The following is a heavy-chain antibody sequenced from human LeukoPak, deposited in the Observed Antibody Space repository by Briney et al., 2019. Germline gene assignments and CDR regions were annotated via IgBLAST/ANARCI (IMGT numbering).Heavy chain of an antibody. CDR3: ARGRASYDFWSGYLFDY. D-gene: IGHD3-3*01. J-gene: IGHJ4*02. Sequence: PSETLSLTCAVSGGSISKSSYWGWIRQPPGKGLEWIGSIYYSGSTYYNPSLKSRVTTSVDTSKNQFSLKLSSVTAADTAVYYCARGRASYDFWSGYLFDYWGQGTLVTVSS. V-gene: IGHV4-39*07. CDR2: IYYSGST. CDR1: GGSISKSSY.